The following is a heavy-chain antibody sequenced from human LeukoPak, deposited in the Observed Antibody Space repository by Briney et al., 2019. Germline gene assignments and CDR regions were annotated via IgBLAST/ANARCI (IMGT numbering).Heavy chain of an antibody. CDR3: AKGGPSVVVPAAAGFDH. Sequence: GGSLRLSCAASGFTFSSYAMSWVRQAPGKGLEWVSAISGSGGSTYYADSVKGRFTISRDNSKNTLYLQMNSLRAEDTAVYYCAKGGPSVVVPAAAGFDHWGQGTLVTVSS. D-gene: IGHD2-2*01. CDR2: ISGSGGST. V-gene: IGHV3-23*01. CDR1: GFTFSSYA. J-gene: IGHJ4*02.